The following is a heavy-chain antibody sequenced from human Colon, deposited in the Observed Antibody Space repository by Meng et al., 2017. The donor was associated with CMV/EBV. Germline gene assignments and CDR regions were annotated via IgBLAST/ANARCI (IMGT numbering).Heavy chain of an antibody. CDR1: GYSFTGFL. CDR3: ATFGGDFDY. CDR2: INPRSGGT. V-gene: IGHV1-2*02. D-gene: IGHD3-3*01. J-gene: IGHJ4*02. Sequence: QEHLVRSGAEVKKPGASVKVSCKASGYSFTGFLLHWLRQAPGEGLEWMGWINPRSGGTKYAQKLQGRVTMTTDTSISTAYMELSSLRSDDTAVYYCATFGGDFDYWGQGTLVTVSS.